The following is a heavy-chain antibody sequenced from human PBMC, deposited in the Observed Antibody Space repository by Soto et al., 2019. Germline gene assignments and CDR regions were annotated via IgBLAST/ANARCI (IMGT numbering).Heavy chain of an antibody. J-gene: IGHJ6*02. D-gene: IGHD1-26*01. V-gene: IGHV3-30*18. CDR1: GFTFSSYG. CDR2: ISYDGGNK. CDR3: AKGRGYYYYGMDV. Sequence: PGGSLRLSCAASGFTFSSYGMHWVRQAPGKGLEWVAVISYDGGNKYYADSVKGRFTISRDNSKNTLYLQMNSLRAEDTAVYYCAKGRGYYYYGMDVWGQGTTVTVSS.